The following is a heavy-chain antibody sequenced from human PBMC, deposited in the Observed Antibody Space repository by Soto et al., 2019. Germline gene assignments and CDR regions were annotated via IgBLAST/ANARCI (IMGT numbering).Heavy chain of an antibody. CDR2: INHSGST. CDR3: ERKSSGSGSYYIERLNWFDP. CDR1: GGSFSGYY. D-gene: IGHD3-10*01. J-gene: IGHJ5*02. V-gene: IGHV4-34*01. Sequence: ETLSLTFAVYGGSFSGYYWSWIRQPPVKGLEWIGEINHSGSTNYNPSLKSRVTISVDTSKNQFSLKLSSVTAAETAVYYCERKSSGSGSYYIERLNWFDPSGQGTLVTLCS.